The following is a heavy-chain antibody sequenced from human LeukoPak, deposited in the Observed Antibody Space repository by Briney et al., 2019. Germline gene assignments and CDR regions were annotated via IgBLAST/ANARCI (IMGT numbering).Heavy chain of an antibody. J-gene: IGHJ3*02. V-gene: IGHV1-69*05. CDR2: IIPIFGTA. CDR1: GGTFSSYA. CDR3: ARDRAHIVVVPAAIDGSPDAFDI. Sequence: SVNVSCKASGGTFSSYAISWVRQAPGQGLEWMGGIIPIFGTANYAQKFQGRVTITTDESTSTAYMELSSLRSEDTAVYYCARDRAHIVVVPAAIDGSPDAFDIWGQGTMVTVSS. D-gene: IGHD2-2*01.